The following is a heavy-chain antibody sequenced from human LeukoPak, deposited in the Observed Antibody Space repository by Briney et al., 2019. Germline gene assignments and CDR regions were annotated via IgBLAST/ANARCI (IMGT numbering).Heavy chain of an antibody. CDR3: AKGMSGEPSFYGMDV. J-gene: IGHJ6*02. CDR1: GFSFSTYA. Sequence: GGSLRLSCAASGFSFSTYAMNWVRQAPGKGLEWVSGIVGGGDNTYYADSVKGRFTISRDNSKNTLYPQMNSLRVEDTAIFYCAKGMSGEPSFYGMDVWGQGTTVTVSS. CDR2: IVGGGDNT. V-gene: IGHV3-23*01. D-gene: IGHD1-14*01.